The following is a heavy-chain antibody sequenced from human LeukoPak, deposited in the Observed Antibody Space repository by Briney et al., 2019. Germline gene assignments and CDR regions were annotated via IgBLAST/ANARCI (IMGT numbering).Heavy chain of an antibody. D-gene: IGHD4-17*01. J-gene: IGHJ4*02. CDR2: IYYSGST. V-gene: IGHV4-61*01. CDR1: GVSVSSGSYY. Sequence: TPSETLSLTCTVSGVSVSSGSYYWSWIRQPPGKGLEWIGYIYYSGSTNYNPSLKSRVTISVDTSKNQFSLKLSSVTAADTAVYYCARVSGYGDYALDYWGQGTLVTVSS. CDR3: ARVSGYGDYALDY.